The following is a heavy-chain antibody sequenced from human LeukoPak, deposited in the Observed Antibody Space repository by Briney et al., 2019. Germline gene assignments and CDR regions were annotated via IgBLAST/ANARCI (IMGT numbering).Heavy chain of an antibody. J-gene: IGHJ3*02. D-gene: IGHD1-26*01. CDR2: IRYDGSNK. Sequence: PGGSLRLSCAASGFTFSSYGMHWVRRAPGKGLEWVAFIRYDGSNKYYADSVKGRFTISRDNSKNTLCLQMNSLRAEDTAVYYCARYRFVVGATDSFDMWGQGTTVTVSS. CDR1: GFTFSSYG. CDR3: ARYRFVVGATDSFDM. V-gene: IGHV3-30*02.